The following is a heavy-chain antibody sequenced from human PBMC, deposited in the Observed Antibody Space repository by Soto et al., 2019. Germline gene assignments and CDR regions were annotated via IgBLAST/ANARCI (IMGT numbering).Heavy chain of an antibody. Sequence: QVQLQESGPGLVKPSETLSLTCSLSGDSISSYYWSWIRQPPGKGLEWIGYINYSGKTNYNPSLKSRVTISVDTSNKQFALRLTSVTAADTAVYYCAAGDHYVSRGVDYCGQGNLVTVSS. CDR2: INYSGKT. CDR1: GDSISSYY. J-gene: IGHJ4*02. V-gene: IGHV4-59*01. D-gene: IGHD3-10*01. CDR3: AAGDHYVSRGVDY.